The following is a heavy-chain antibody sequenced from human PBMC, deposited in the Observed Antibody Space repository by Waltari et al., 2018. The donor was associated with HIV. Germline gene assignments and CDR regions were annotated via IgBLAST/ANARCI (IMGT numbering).Heavy chain of an antibody. CDR3: ARGIAAAGSLHWFDP. D-gene: IGHD6-13*01. CDR1: GGTFCSYA. Sequence: QVQLVQSGAEVQKPGSSVKGSCKASGGTFCSYAISWVRPAPGQGLEWMGGIIPIFGTANYAQKFQGRVTITADESTSTAYMELSSLRSEDTAVYYCARGIAAAGSLHWFDPWGQGTLVTVSS. CDR2: IIPIFGTA. V-gene: IGHV1-69*01. J-gene: IGHJ5*02.